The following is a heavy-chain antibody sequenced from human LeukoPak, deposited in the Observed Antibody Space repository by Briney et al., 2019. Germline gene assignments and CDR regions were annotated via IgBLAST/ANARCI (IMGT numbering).Heavy chain of an antibody. D-gene: IGHD5-24*01. Sequence: GASVKVSCKASGYTFSDYYIHWVRQAPGQGREWMGCIHPNSGGTNYLQKFHGRVTMTRDTSISTAYMELASLRSDDTAVYYCASTSYRDGYNEPYYFDYWGQGTLVTVSS. CDR1: GYTFSDYY. CDR2: IHPNSGGT. V-gene: IGHV1-2*02. CDR3: ASTSYRDGYNEPYYFDY. J-gene: IGHJ4*02.